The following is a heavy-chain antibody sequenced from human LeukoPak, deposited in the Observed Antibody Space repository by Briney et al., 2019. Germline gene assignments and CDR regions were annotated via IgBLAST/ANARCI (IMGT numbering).Heavy chain of an antibody. CDR2: IYTSGGT. Sequence: SETLSLTCTVSGDSISSYYWSWIRQPPGKGLEWIGYIYTSGGTNYIPSFKGRVTISIDTSKNQFSLKLSSVTAADSAVYYCARLTRLSTSPDRYYLDYWGQGTLVTVSS. CDR1: GDSISSYY. J-gene: IGHJ4*02. CDR3: ARLTRLSTSPDRYYLDY. V-gene: IGHV4-4*09. D-gene: IGHD6-6*01.